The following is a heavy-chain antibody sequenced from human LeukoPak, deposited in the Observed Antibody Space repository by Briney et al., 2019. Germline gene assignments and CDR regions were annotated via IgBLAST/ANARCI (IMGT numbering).Heavy chain of an antibody. CDR3: AKSLAVAAVPFFDY. CDR2: INSDGSST. CDR1: GFTFSSYW. Sequence: GGSLRLSCAASGFTFSSYWMHWVRQAPGKGLVWVSRINSDGSSTSYADSVKGRFTISRDNSKNTLYLQMSSLRAEDTAVYYCAKSLAVAAVPFFDYWGQGTLVTVSS. V-gene: IGHV3-74*01. J-gene: IGHJ4*02. D-gene: IGHD6-19*01.